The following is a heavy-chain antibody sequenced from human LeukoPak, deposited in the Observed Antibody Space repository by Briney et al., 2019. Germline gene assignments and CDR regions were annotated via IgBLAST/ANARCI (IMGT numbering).Heavy chain of an antibody. CDR2: ISAYNGNT. V-gene: IGHV1-18*01. Sequence: ASVKVSCKASGYTFTSYGISWVRQAPGQGLEWMGLISAYNGNTNYAQKLQGRVTMTTDTSTSTAYMELRSLRSDDTDVYYCERGARIGGVIVDFDYWGQGTLVSVSS. J-gene: IGHJ4*02. CDR3: ERGARIGGVIVDFDY. D-gene: IGHD3-16*02. CDR1: GYTFTSYG.